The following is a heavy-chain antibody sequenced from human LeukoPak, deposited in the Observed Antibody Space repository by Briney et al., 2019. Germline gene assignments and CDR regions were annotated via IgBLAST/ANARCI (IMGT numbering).Heavy chain of an antibody. D-gene: IGHD2-15*01. CDR3: VYCSGGSCYYFDY. Sequence: ASVKVSCKASGYTFTDYYMHWVRQAPGQGLEWMGWINPNSGGTNYAQKFQGRVTMTRDTSISTAYMELSRLRSDDTAVYYCVYCSGGSCYYFDYWGQGTLVTVSS. J-gene: IGHJ4*02. V-gene: IGHV1-2*02. CDR1: GYTFTDYY. CDR2: INPNSGGT.